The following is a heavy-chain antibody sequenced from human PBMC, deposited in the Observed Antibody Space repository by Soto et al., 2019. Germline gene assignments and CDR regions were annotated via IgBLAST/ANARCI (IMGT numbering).Heavy chain of an antibody. CDR2: ISAYNGNT. D-gene: IGHD2-15*01. J-gene: IGHJ5*02. CDR3: ARSPCSGGSCYPHKYNWFDP. CDR1: GYTFTSYG. Sequence: ASVKVSCKASGYTFTSYGISWVRQAPGQGLEWMGWISAYNGNTNYAQKLQGRVTMTTDTSTSTAYMELGSLRSDDTAVYYCARSPCSGGSCYPHKYNWFDPWGQGTLVTVSS. V-gene: IGHV1-18*01.